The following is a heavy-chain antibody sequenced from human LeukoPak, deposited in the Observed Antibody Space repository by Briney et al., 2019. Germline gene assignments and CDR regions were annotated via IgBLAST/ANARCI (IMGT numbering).Heavy chain of an antibody. CDR1: GFSFSNYD. V-gene: IGHV3-23*01. CDR2: LSDSGGST. Sequence: PGGSLRLSCAASGFSFSNYDMTWVRQAPGKGLDWVSTLSDSGGSTYYANSVKGRFTISRDNSKNTLYLQMSSLRAEDTPIYFCAKRLYNGSGPLDIWGQGTMVTVPS. D-gene: IGHD3-10*01. CDR3: AKRLYNGSGPLDI. J-gene: IGHJ3*02.